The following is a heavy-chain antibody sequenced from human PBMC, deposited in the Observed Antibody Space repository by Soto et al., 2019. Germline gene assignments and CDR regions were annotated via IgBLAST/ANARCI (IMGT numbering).Heavy chain of an antibody. J-gene: IGHJ4*02. CDR2: INHSGST. CDR1: GGSFSGYY. Sequence: QVQLQQWGAGLLKPSETLSLTCAVYGGSFSGYYWSWIRQPPGKGLEWIGEINHSGSTNYNPSLKSRVTISVDTSKNQCSLKLSSVTAADTAVYYCARGCIHYCSGSYSGRYGYWGQGTLVTVSS. D-gene: IGHD3-10*01. V-gene: IGHV4-34*01. CDR3: ARGCIHYCSGSYSGRYGY.